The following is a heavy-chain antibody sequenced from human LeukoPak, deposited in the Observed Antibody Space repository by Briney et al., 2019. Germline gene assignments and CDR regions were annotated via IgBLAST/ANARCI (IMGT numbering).Heavy chain of an antibody. CDR2: IYHSGST. Sequence: PSETLSLTCTVSGYSISSGYYWGWIRQPPGKGLEWIGSIYHSGSTYYNPSLKSRVTISVDTSKNQFSLKLSSVTAADTAVYYCARDSNCSGGSCRFDYWGQGTLVTVSS. V-gene: IGHV4-38-2*02. J-gene: IGHJ4*02. D-gene: IGHD2-15*01. CDR1: GYSISSGYY. CDR3: ARDSNCSGGSCRFDY.